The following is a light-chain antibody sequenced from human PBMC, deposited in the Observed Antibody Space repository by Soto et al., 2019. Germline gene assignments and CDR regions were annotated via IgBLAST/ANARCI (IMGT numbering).Light chain of an antibody. J-gene: IGKJ5*01. CDR3: QQRHSYPIT. Sequence: DIQMTQSPSTLSASLGDRVTITCRASQSISSWLAWYQQKPGKAPKLLIYKASTLKSGVPSRFSGSGSGTEFTLTISSLQPEDFATYYCQQRHSYPITFGQGTRLEIK. V-gene: IGKV1-5*03. CDR1: QSISSW. CDR2: KAS.